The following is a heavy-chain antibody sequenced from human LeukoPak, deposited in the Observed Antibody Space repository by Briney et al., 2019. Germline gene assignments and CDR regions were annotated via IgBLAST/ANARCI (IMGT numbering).Heavy chain of an antibody. J-gene: IGHJ5*02. CDR3: ARDVNWFDP. CDR1: GGSISSSSYY. V-gene: IGHV4-39*07. CDR2: IYYSGST. Sequence: PSETLSLTCTVSGGSISSSSYYWGWIRQPPGKGLEWIGSIYYSGSTYYNPSLKSRVTISVDTSKNQFSLKLSPVTAADTAVYYCARDVNWFDPWGQGTLVTVSS.